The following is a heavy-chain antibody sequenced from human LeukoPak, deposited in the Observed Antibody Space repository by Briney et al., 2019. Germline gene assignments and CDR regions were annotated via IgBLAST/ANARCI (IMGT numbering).Heavy chain of an antibody. D-gene: IGHD2-15*01. J-gene: IGHJ5*02. Sequence: ASVKVSCKASGYTFTGYYTHWVRQAPGQGLEWMGWINPNSGGTNYAQKFQGRVTMTRDTSISTAYMELSRLRSDDTAVYYCARHPPHFCSGGSCYSNWFDPWGQGTLVTVSS. CDR1: GYTFTGYY. CDR2: INPNSGGT. V-gene: IGHV1-2*02. CDR3: ARHPPHFCSGGSCYSNWFDP.